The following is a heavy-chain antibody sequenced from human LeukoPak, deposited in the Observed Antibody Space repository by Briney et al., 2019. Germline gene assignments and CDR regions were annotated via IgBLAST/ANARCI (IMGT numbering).Heavy chain of an antibody. D-gene: IGHD6-13*01. CDR3: ARDRESSSSWLLDY. CDR1: GFTFSTYC. J-gene: IGHJ4*02. V-gene: IGHV3-7*01. CDR2: IKPGGSKK. Sequence: PGGSLRLSWAASGFTFSTYCVSCVRQPPGKWLGWVANIKPGGSKKSHVDSVKGRFTISRDNAKNSLYLRRNSLRAEDTAVYYCARDRESSSSWLLDYWGQGTLVTVSS.